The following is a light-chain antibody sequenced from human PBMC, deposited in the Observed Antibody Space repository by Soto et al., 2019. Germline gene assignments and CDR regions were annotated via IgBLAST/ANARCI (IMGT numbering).Light chain of an antibody. V-gene: IGKV1-5*01. CDR2: DAS. Sequence: DMQMTQSHSTRCASVGDRGTITWGASQSISGWLAWYQQKPGKAPKILIYDASSLESGVPSRFSGSGSGTEFTLTIRSMKPDDFATYYCQQYSSYLTFGQGTKVDIK. CDR1: QSISGW. CDR3: QQYSSYLT. J-gene: IGKJ1*01.